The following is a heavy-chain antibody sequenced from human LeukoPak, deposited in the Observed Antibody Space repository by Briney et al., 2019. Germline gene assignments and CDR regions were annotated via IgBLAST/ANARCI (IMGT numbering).Heavy chain of an antibody. CDR2: ISGSGGST. J-gene: IGHJ4*02. V-gene: IGHV3-23*01. CDR1: GFTISSSY. D-gene: IGHD3-22*01. Sequence: GGSLRLSCAASGFTISSSYMSWVRQAPGKGLEWVSAISGSGGSTYYADSVKGRFTISRDNSKNTLYLQMNSLRAEDTAVYYCAKHYDSSGYYFFDYWGQGTLVTVSS. CDR3: AKHYDSSGYYFFDY.